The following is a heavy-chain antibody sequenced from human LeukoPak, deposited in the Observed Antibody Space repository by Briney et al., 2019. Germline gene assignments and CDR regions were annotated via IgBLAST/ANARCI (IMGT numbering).Heavy chain of an antibody. Sequence: PGGSLRLSCAASAFTFSSYARTWVRQAPGKGLEWVSGISAGGGTTYYADSVKGRFSISRNNSKKTVYLQMNSPRAKHAPVYYCAKDSICWSHIYMDVWGKGTTVTVSS. CDR1: AFTFSSYA. D-gene: IGHD6-19*01. J-gene: IGHJ6*03. CDR3: AKDSICWSHIYMDV. V-gene: IGHV3-23*01. CDR2: ISAGGGTT.